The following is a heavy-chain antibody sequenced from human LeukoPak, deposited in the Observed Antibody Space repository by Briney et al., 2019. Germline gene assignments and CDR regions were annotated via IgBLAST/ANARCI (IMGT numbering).Heavy chain of an antibody. J-gene: IGHJ4*02. CDR1: GGSISSYY. D-gene: IGHD4-17*01. CDR3: ARQEGYGDPDY. Sequence: SETLSLTCTVSGGSISSYYWSWIRQPPGKGLEWIGYIYYSGSTNYNPSLKSRVTISVDTSKNQFSLKLSSVTAADTAVYYCARQEGYGDPDYWGQGTLVTVSS. CDR2: IYYSGST. V-gene: IGHV4-59*08.